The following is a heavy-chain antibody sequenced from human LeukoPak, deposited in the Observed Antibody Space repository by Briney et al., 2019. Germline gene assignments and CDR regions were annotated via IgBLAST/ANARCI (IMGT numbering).Heavy chain of an antibody. CDR1: GFTFSSYA. J-gene: IGHJ5*02. CDR3: ARALAVAGTGGFDP. Sequence: GGSLRLSCAASGFTFSSYAMSWVRQAPGKGLVWVSRINSDGSSTSYADSVKGRFTISRDNAKNTLYLQMNSLRAEDTAVYYCARALAVAGTGGFDPWGQGTLVTVSS. V-gene: IGHV3-74*01. CDR2: INSDGSST. D-gene: IGHD6-19*01.